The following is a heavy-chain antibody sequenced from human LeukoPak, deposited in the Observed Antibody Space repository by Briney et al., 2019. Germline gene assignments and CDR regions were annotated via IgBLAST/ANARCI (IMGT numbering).Heavy chain of an antibody. D-gene: IGHD3-3*01. CDR2: MNPNSGNT. J-gene: IGHJ5*02. V-gene: IGHV1-8*01. CDR3: ATSLSFGVVIRAHWFDP. Sequence: ASVKVSCKASGYTFTSYDINWVRQATGQGLEWMGWMNPNSGNTGYAQKFQGRVTMTEDTSTDTAYMELSSLRSEDTAVYYCATSLSFGVVIRAHWFDPWGQGTLVTVSS. CDR1: GYTFTSYD.